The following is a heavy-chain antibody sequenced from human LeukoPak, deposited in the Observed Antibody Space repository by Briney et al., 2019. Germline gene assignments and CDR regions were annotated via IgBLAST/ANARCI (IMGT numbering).Heavy chain of an antibody. CDR3: AREDYGDYGRDY. CDR1: GFTFSSYA. J-gene: IGHJ4*02. Sequence: GSLRLSCAASGFTFSSYALSWIRQPPGKGLEWIGSIYYSGSTYYNPSLKSRVTISVDTSKNQFSLKLSSVTAADTAVYYCAREDYGDYGRDYWGQGTLVTVSS. D-gene: IGHD4-17*01. CDR2: IYYSGST. V-gene: IGHV4-39*07.